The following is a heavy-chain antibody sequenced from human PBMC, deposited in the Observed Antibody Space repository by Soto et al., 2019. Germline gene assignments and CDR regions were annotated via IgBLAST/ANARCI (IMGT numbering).Heavy chain of an antibody. D-gene: IGHD1-1*01. CDR2: ITAIGNII. V-gene: IGHV3-11*01. J-gene: IGHJ6*02. Sequence: GGALRLSCEASGFTLSDYHMSWIRQAPGKGLEWVSYITAIGNIIYYAASVKGRFTISRDNAKNSLSLQMNSLRADDTAVYFCSTEQSYDCYYYGMDVWGQGTTVPVSS. CDR1: GFTLSDYH. CDR3: STEQSYDCYYYGMDV.